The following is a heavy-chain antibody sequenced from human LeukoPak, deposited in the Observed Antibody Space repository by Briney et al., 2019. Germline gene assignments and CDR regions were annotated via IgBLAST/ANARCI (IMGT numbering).Heavy chain of an antibody. Sequence: GGSLRLSCAASTFTVSTNYMTWVRQAPGKGLEWVTLIWFDGSNEYYADSVKGRFTISRDNSKNTVYLQMNRLRAEDTAVYYCARAPPVVTPYFDYWGQGTLVTVSS. CDR2: IWFDGSNE. V-gene: IGHV3-33*08. CDR1: TFTVSTNY. D-gene: IGHD4-23*01. CDR3: ARAPPVVTPYFDY. J-gene: IGHJ4*02.